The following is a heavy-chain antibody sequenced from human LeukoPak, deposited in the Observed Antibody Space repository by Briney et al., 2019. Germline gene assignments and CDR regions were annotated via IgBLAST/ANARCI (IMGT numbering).Heavy chain of an antibody. CDR3: ARNWGRLAARPNYFDY. D-gene: IGHD6-6*01. CDR1: GFTFSSYW. V-gene: IGHV3-7*01. J-gene: IGHJ4*02. CDR2: IKQDGSEK. Sequence: GGSLRLSCAASGFTFSSYWMSWVRQAPGKGLEWVANIKQDGSEKYYVDSVKGRFTISRDNAKNSLYLQMNSLRAEDTAVYYCARNWGRLAARPNYFDYWGQGTLVTVSS.